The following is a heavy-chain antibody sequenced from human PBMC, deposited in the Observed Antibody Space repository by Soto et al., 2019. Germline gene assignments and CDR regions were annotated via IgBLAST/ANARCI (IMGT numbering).Heavy chain of an antibody. J-gene: IGHJ4*02. CDR2: IIPIFGTA. Sequence: SVKVSCKASGGTFSSYAISWVRQAPGQGLEWMGGIIPIFGTANYAQKFQGRVTITADKSTSTAYMELSSLRSEDTAVYYCARGVQPSYYFDYWGQGTPVTVSS. CDR1: GGTFSSYA. CDR3: ARGVQPSYYFDY. V-gene: IGHV1-69*06. D-gene: IGHD2-2*01.